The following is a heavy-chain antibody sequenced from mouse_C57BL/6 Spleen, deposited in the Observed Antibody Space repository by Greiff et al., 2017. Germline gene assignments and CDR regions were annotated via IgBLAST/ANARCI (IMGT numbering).Heavy chain of an antibody. CDR2: IYSRDGST. D-gene: IGHD6-1*01. CDR1: GYSFTSYA. J-gene: IGHJ2*01. V-gene: IGHV1-85*01. Sequence: VKLQQSGPELVKPGDSVKLSCKASGYSFTSYAINWVQQTPGQGLEWVGWIYSRDGSTKYTEKFKGTATLTVDTSSSIAYMELHSLTSEDSAVYFCARVLPYCDYWGQGTTLTVSS. CDR3: ARVLPYCDY.